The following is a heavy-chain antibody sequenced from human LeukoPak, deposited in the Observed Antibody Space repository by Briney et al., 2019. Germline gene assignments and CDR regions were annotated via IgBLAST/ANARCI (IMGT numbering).Heavy chain of an antibody. D-gene: IGHD6-19*01. V-gene: IGHV3-23*01. CDR2: ISGSGGST. CDR3: AKDVTVAGTGIFDY. Sequence: GGSLRLSCAASGFTFSSYAMSWVRQAPGKGLEWVSAISGSGGSTYYADSVKGRFTISRDNSKTTLYLQMNSLRAEDTAVYYCAKDVTVAGTGIFDYWGQGTLVTVSS. J-gene: IGHJ4*02. CDR1: GFTFSSYA.